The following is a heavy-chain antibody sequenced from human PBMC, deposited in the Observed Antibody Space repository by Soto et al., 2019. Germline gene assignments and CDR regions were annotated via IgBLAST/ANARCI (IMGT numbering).Heavy chain of an antibody. CDR3: ARSSGNNYGVGTNYYFDY. CDR2: IIPIFGTA. D-gene: IGHD1-26*01. J-gene: IGHJ4*02. CDR1: GGTFSTYS. Sequence: GASVKVSCKTSGGTFSTYSIVWVRQAPGEGLEWMGGIIPIFGTANYAQKFQDRVTITADKSTNTAFMELSSLKSEDTAMYYCARSSGNNYGVGTNYYFDYWGQGTLVTVSS. V-gene: IGHV1-69*06.